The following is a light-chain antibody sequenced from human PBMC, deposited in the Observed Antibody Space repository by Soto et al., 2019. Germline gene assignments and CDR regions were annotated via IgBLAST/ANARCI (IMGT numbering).Light chain of an antibody. CDR3: QQYDSSPFT. Sequence: IMMTQSPSSFSASPGDRVTITCRASQGISSYLAWYQQKPGKAPKLLIYAASTLQSGVPSRFSGSGSGTDFTLTISCLQSEDFAAYYCQQYDSSPFTFGQGTKVDIK. V-gene: IGKV1-8*01. J-gene: IGKJ1*01. CDR2: AAS. CDR1: QGISSY.